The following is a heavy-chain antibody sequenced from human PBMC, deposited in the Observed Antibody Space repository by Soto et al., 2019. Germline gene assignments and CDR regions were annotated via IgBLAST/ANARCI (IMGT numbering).Heavy chain of an antibody. Sequence: GGSLRLSCAASGFTFSSYAMSWVRQAPGKGLEWVSAISGSGGSTYYADSVKGRFTISRDNSKNTLYLQMNSLRAEDTAVYYCAKDGGPFDILTGYSYFDYWGQGTLVTVSS. CDR1: GFTFSSYA. V-gene: IGHV3-23*01. CDR2: ISGSGGST. J-gene: IGHJ4*02. D-gene: IGHD3-9*01. CDR3: AKDGGPFDILTGYSYFDY.